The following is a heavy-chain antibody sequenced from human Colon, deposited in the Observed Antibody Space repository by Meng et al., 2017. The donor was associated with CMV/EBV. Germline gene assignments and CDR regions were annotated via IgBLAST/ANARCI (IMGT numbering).Heavy chain of an antibody. CDR2: ITSKSDSAKR. D-gene: IGHD5-12*01. CDR3: TTMGGYDKDY. V-gene: IGHV3-15*01. Sequence: GESLKISCEASEFSLTNAWMTWVRQAPGKGLEWVGRITSKSDSAKRGYAEPVRGRFAISRDDSKNTLYLEMNNLKTEDTGVYYCTTMGGYDKDYWGQGTLVTVSS. CDR1: EFSLTNAW. J-gene: IGHJ4*02.